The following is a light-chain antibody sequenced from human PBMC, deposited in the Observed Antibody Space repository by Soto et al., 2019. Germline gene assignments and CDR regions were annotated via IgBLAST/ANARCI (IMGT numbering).Light chain of an antibody. CDR1: QSVSSN. CDR3: QQYYNWPLFP. V-gene: IGKV3-15*01. J-gene: IGKJ3*01. Sequence: EIVMTQSPATLSVSPGERATLSCRTSQSVSSNVAWYQQKPGQSPRLILFGASTRATGIPARFSGSGSGTEFTLTISSLQSEDFAVYYCQQYYNWPLFPFGRGTKVDIK. CDR2: GAS.